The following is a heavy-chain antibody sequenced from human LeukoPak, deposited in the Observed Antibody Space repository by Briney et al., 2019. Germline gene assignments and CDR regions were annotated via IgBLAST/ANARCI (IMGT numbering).Heavy chain of an antibody. D-gene: IGHD6-19*01. CDR2: INHSGST. V-gene: IGHV4-34*01. CDR3: ARLEYSSGWYSDY. Sequence: SETLSLTCAVYGGSFSGYYWSWIRQPPGKGLEWIGEINHSGSTNYNPSLKSRVTISVDTSKNQFSLKLSSVTAADTAVYYCARLEYSSGWYSDYWGQGTLVTVSS. J-gene: IGHJ4*02. CDR1: GGSFSGYY.